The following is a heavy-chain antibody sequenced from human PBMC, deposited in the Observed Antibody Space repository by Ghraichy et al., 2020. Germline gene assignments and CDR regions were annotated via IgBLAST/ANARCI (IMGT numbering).Heavy chain of an antibody. Sequence: SQTLSLTCTVSGGPVSSSDSYWAWLRQPPGKGLEWIANVFYTGEKYYNPSLRSRVTISVDTSNNQFSLNLYSATAPDTAVYYCVRLQVPGNFDYWGQGTLVPVSS. J-gene: IGHJ4*02. CDR2: VFYTGEK. CDR1: GGPVSSSDSY. CDR3: VRLQVPGNFDY. D-gene: IGHD4/OR15-4a*01. V-gene: IGHV4-39*01.